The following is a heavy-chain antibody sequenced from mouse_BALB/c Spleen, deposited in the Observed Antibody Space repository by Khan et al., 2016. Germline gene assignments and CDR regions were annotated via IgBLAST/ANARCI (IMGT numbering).Heavy chain of an antibody. CDR1: AFNIKDYY. CDR2: IDPENGDT. CDR3: KVGGGFAY. V-gene: IGHV14-4*02. D-gene: IGHD1-1*02. Sequence: VQLQQSGAELVRSGASVKLSCTASAFNIKDYYMHWVKQRPEQGLEWIGWIDPENGDTEYAPKFQGKATMTADTSSNTAYLQLSSLTSEDTAVYYCKVGGGFAYWGQGTLVTVSA. J-gene: IGHJ3*01.